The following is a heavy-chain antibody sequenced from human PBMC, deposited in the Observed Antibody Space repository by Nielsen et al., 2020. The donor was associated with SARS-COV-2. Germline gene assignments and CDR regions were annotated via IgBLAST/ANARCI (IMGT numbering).Heavy chain of an antibody. Sequence: WVRQAPGQGLEWMGGIIPIFGTANYAQKFQGRVTITADESTSTAYMELSSLRSEDTAVYYCASPYYYGSGSYYNPGYGMDVWGQGTTVTVSS. D-gene: IGHD3-10*01. CDR2: IIPIFGTA. CDR3: ASPYYYGSGSYYNPGYGMDV. J-gene: IGHJ6*02. V-gene: IGHV1-69*01.